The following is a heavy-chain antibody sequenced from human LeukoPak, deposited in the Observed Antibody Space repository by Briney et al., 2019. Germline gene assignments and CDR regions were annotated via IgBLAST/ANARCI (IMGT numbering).Heavy chain of an antibody. CDR2: INPNSGGT. V-gene: IGHV1-2*02. D-gene: IGHD4-17*01. J-gene: IGHJ3*02. CDR3: ARDLGHDYGDYDAFDI. CDR1: GYTFTGYY. Sequence: ASVKVSCKASGYTFTGYYMHWVRQAPGQGLEWIGWINPNSGGTNYAQKFQGRVTMTRDTSISTAYMELSRLRSDDTAVYYCARDLGHDYGDYDAFDIWGQGTMVTVSS.